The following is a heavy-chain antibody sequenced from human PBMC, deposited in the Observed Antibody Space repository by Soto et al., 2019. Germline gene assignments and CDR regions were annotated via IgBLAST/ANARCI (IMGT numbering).Heavy chain of an antibody. CDR2: IHYSGST. D-gene: IGHD2-15*01. Sequence: SSETLSLTCTVSGVSISPYYWSWIRQPPGKRLEWIGYIHYSGSTNYNPSLKSRVTISVDTSKNQFSLKLSSVTAADTAVYYCARREGDLSGYCSGGSCHALDYWGQGTLVTVSS. CDR1: GVSISPYY. V-gene: IGHV4-59*12. CDR3: ARREGDLSGYCSGGSCHALDY. J-gene: IGHJ4*02.